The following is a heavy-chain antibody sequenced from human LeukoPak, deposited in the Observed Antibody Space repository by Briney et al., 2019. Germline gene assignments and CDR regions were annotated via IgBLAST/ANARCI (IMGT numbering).Heavy chain of an antibody. CDR2: ISSSGSTI. CDR1: GFTFSSYE. J-gene: IGHJ4*02. CDR3: ARGYVWGSYRYID. V-gene: IGHV3-48*03. Sequence: GGSLRLSCAASGFTFSSYEMNWVRQAPGKGLEWVSYISSSGSTIYYADSVKGRFTISRDNAKNSLYLQMYSLRAEDTAVYYCARGYVWGSYRYIDWGQGTLVTVSS. D-gene: IGHD3-16*02.